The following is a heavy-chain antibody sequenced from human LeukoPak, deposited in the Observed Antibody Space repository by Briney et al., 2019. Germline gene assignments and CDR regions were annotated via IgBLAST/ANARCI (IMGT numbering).Heavy chain of an antibody. CDR1: GYSFTSYW. J-gene: IGHJ3*02. V-gene: IGHV5-51*01. CDR3: ARQFGGVVNDYHSSPHAFDI. D-gene: IGHD3-16*01. Sequence: PGESLKIPCKGSGYSFTSYWIGWVRQMPGKGLEWMGIIYPGDSDTRYSPSFQGQVTISADKSISTAYLQWSSLKASDTAMYYCARQFGGVVNDYHSSPHAFDIWGQGTMVTVSS. CDR2: IYPGDSDT.